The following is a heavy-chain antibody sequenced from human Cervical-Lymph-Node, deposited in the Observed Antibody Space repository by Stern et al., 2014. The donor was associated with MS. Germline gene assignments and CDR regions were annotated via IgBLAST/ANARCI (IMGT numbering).Heavy chain of an antibody. CDR1: GYSFTDLS. Sequence: VQLVESGAEVRKPGASVKVSCKVSGYSFTDLSMHWVRQAPGKGLEWMGAYDPADGEVIDAQKCQGRVTITEDPSIDTAYMELSSLRSEDTAVYYCSTSLFLGGVPFDYWGQGTLVTVSS. CDR2: YDPADGEV. V-gene: IGHV1-24*01. D-gene: IGHD3-16*01. J-gene: IGHJ4*02. CDR3: STSLFLGGVPFDY.